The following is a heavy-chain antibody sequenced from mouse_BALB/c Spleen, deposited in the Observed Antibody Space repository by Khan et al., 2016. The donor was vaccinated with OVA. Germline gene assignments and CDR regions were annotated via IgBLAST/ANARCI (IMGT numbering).Heavy chain of an antibody. CDR2: INYTGYT. D-gene: IGHD2-14*01. J-gene: IGHJ3*01. Sequence: EVQLQESGPSLVKPSQTLSLTCSVTGDSITSGYWSWIRKFPGNRLEYMGYINYTGYTDYNPPLKSRIAITRHTSKNQYYLQLNSVTTEDTATYYCARSTYRYACAYWGQGTLVTVSA. V-gene: IGHV3-8*02. CDR1: GDSITSGY. CDR3: ARSTYRYACAY.